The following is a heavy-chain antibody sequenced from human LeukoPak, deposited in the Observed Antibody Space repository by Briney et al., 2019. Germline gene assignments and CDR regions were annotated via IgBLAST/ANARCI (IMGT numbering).Heavy chain of an antibody. CDR2: IYYSGTT. CDR3: VRQSLTGFYYMDV. CDR1: GGSISSDSYY. Sequence: SETLSLTCIVSGGSISSDSYYWGWIRQPPGKGMEWLGSIYYSGTTYNSPSLKSRVTISVDTFKNQFSLKLSSVTAADTAVYYCVRQSLTGFYYMDVWGKGTTVTVSS. V-gene: IGHV4-39*01. J-gene: IGHJ6*03.